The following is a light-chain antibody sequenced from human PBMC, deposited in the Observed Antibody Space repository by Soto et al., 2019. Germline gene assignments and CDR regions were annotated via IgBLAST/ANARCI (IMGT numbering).Light chain of an antibody. CDR1: QGISTW. J-gene: IGKJ2*01. CDR2: AAS. CDR3: LQSDSFPHT. Sequence: DIQMTQSPSSVYASVGDRVTITCRASQGISTWLAWYQQKPGSAPKLLIYAASSLQSGVPSRFSGSGSGTYFTLTITSLQPENFATYYCLQSDSFPHTFGQGTKLQIK. V-gene: IGKV1-12*01.